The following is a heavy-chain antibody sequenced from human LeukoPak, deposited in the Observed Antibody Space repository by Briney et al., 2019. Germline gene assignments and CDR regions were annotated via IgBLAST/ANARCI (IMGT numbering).Heavy chain of an antibody. V-gene: IGHV4-34*01. CDR3: ARRFYGSGSYSYDY. J-gene: IGHJ4*02. Sequence: SETLSLTCAVYGGSFSGYYWSWIRQPPGKGLEWIGEINHSGSTSYNPSLKSRVTISVDTSKNQFSLKLSSVTAADTAVYYCARRFYGSGSYSYDYWGQGTLVTVSS. D-gene: IGHD3-10*01. CDR1: GGSFSGYY. CDR2: INHSGST.